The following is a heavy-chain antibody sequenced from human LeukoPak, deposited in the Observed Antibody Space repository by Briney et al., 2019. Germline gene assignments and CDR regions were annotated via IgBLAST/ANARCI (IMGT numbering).Heavy chain of an antibody. D-gene: IGHD3-22*01. J-gene: IGHJ5*02. CDR3: AKGVSDSSGYYYNNWFDP. V-gene: IGHV3-23*01. CDR2: ISGSGGST. CDR1: GFTFSSYG. Sequence: GGSLRLSCAASGFTFSSYGMSWVRQAPGKGLEWVSAISGSGGSTYYADSVKGRFTISRDNSKNTLYLQMNSLRAEDTAVYYCAKGVSDSSGYYYNNWFDPWGQGTLVTVSS.